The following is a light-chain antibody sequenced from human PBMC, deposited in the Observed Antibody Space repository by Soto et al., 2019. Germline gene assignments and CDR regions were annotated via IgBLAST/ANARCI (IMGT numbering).Light chain of an antibody. CDR2: DVS. CDR3: QKYDNVPFN. J-gene: IGKJ4*01. Sequence: DIQMTQSPSSLSASVGDTVTVTCQAIQDISDYLNWYQQKPGKAPNLLIYDVSSLETGVPSRFSGSGSGTDFTLTISGLQPEDFATYYCQKYDNVPFNCGGGNKGDIK. CDR1: QDISDY. V-gene: IGKV1-33*01.